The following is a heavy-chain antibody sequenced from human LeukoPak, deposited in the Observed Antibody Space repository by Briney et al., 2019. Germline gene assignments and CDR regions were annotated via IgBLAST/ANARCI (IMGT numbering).Heavy chain of an antibody. D-gene: IGHD3-10*01. J-gene: IGHJ4*02. CDR1: GGSISSGDYY. Sequence: PSETLSLTCTVSGGSISSGDYYWSWIRQPPGKGLEWIGYIYYSGSTYYNPSLKSRVTISVDTSKNQFSLKLSSVTAADTAVYYCASVGYYGPGNYQVDYWGQGTLVTVST. CDR3: ASVGYYGPGNYQVDY. V-gene: IGHV4-30-4*01. CDR2: IYYSGST.